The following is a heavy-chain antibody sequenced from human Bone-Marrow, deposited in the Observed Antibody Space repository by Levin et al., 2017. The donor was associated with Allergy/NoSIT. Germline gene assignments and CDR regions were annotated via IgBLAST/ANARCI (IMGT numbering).Heavy chain of an antibody. CDR3: ARIVIGGFTSPYHYYMDV. Sequence: SGPTLVKPTETLTLTCSVSGFLFSSDRMGVTWIRQPPGKALEWLAHIFSNDETSYRTSLKNRLTISKDTSKSQVVLTMTDMDPVDTATYFCARIVIGGFTSPYHYYMDVWGKGTAVFVSS. J-gene: IGHJ6*03. CDR2: IFSNDET. V-gene: IGHV2-26*01. CDR1: GFLFSSDRMG. D-gene: IGHD3-10*01.